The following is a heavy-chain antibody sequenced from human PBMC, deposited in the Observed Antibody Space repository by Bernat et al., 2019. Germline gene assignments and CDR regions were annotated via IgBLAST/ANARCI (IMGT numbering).Heavy chain of an antibody. CDR1: GFTFSSYD. CDR3: ARGAGDYWYFDL. J-gene: IGHJ2*01. Sequence: EVQLVESGGGLVQPGGSLRLSCAASGFTFSSYDTHWVRQATGKGLEWVSAIGTAGDTYYPGSVKGRFTISRENAKNSLYLQMNSLRAGDTAVYYCARGAGDYWYFDLWGRGTLVTVSS. V-gene: IGHV3-13*04. D-gene: IGHD7-27*01. CDR2: IGTAGDT.